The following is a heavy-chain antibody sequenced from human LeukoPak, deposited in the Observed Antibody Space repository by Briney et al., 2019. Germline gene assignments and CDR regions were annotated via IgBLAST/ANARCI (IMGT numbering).Heavy chain of an antibody. V-gene: IGHV4-34*01. D-gene: IGHD3-10*01. J-gene: IGHJ4*02. CDR2: INHSGSA. CDR3: AREKAITGTSSGNGSGSYLDY. Sequence: PSETLSLTCAVYGGSFSGYYWSWIRQPPGKGLEWIGEINHSGSANYNPSLKSRVTISVDTSKNQFSLKLSSVTAADTAVYYCAREKAITGTSSGNGSGSYLDYWGQGTLVTVSS. CDR1: GGSFSGYY.